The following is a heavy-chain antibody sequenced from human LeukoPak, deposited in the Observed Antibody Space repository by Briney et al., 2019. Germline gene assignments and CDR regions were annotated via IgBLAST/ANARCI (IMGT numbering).Heavy chain of an antibody. V-gene: IGHV3-21*01. J-gene: IGHJ4*02. CDR1: GFTFSSYS. Sequence: PGRSLTLSCAASGFTFSSYSTNWVRQAPGKGLEWVSSISSSSSYIYYADSVKGRFTISRDNAKNSLYLQMNSLRAEDTAVYYCATPLGGSGSYGDYWGQGTLVTVSS. CDR3: ATPLGGSGSYGDY. D-gene: IGHD3-10*01. CDR2: ISSSSSYI.